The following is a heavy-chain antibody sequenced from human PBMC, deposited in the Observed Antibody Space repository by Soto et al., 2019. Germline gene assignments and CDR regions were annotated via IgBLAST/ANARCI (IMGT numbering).Heavy chain of an antibody. V-gene: IGHV1-18*01. CDR3: ARDIPYDRSGYSYY. Sequence: ASVKVSCKASGYTFTSYGISWVRQAPGQGLEWMGWISAYNGNTNYAQKLQGRVTMTTDTSTSTAYMELRSLRSDDTAVYYCARDIPYDRSGYSYYWGQGTLVTVSS. CDR2: ISAYNGNT. J-gene: IGHJ4*02. D-gene: IGHD3-22*01. CDR1: GYTFTSYG.